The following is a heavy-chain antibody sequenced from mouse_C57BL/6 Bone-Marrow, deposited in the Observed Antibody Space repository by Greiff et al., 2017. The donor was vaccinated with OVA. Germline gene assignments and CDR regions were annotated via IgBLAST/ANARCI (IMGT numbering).Heavy chain of an antibody. D-gene: IGHD3-2*02. CDR2: IWTGGGT. CDR3: ARGGLRLLYWYFDV. V-gene: IGHV2-9-1*01. Sequence: VQLVESGPGLVAPSQSLSITCTVSGFSLTSYAISWVRQPPGKGLEWLGVIWTGGGTNYNSALKARLSISKDNAKSQVFLKMNSLQTDDTARYYCARGGLRLLYWYFDVWGTGTTVTVSS. CDR1: GFSLTSYA. J-gene: IGHJ1*03.